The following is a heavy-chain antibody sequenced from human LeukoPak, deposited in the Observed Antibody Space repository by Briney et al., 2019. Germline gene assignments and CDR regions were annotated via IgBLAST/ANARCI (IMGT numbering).Heavy chain of an antibody. CDR3: ASGLRYFDLYY. J-gene: IGHJ4*02. CDR1: GVSISSSNSY. D-gene: IGHD3-9*01. CDR2: IYYSGNI. V-gene: IGHV4-39*01. Sequence: PSETLSLTCTVSGVSISSSNSYWGWIRQPPGKGLEWIGSIYYSGNIYYNASLKSQVSISIDTSKNQFSLKLSSVTAADTAVYYCASGLRYFDLYYWGQGTLVTVSS.